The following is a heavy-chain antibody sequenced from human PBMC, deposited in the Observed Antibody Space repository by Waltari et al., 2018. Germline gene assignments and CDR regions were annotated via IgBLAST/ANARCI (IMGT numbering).Heavy chain of an antibody. Sequence: QLLLQESGPGLVKPSETLSLTCTVSGGSVSSTGDFWGWAWIRQPPGKGLEWIGTIDFRGFTYYNSSLKSQLSLSVDTSRNQIFLRLTSVSAADTAVYFCAIHDGSGGFFDYWGQGTLVTVSS. V-gene: IGHV4-39*01. CDR2: IDFRGFT. D-gene: IGHD3-3*01. CDR3: AIHDGSGGFFDY. J-gene: IGHJ4*02. CDR1: GGSVSSTGDF.